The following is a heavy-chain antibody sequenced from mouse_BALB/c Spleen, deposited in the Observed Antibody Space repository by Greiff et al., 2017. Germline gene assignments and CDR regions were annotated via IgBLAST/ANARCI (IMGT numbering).Heavy chain of an antibody. Sequence: EVQLVESGPGLVKPSQSLSLTCTVTGYSITSDYAWNWIRQFPGNKLEWMGYISYSGSTSYNPSLKSRISITRDTSKNQFFLQLNSVTTEDTATYNCARGDYYDYSWFAYWGQGTLVTVSA. V-gene: IGHV3-2*02. CDR3: ARGDYYDYSWFAY. CDR1: GYSITSDYA. CDR2: ISYSGST. J-gene: IGHJ3*01. D-gene: IGHD2-4*01.